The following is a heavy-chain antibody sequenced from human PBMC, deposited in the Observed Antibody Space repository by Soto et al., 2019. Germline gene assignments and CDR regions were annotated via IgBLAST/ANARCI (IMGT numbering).Heavy chain of an antibody. V-gene: IGHV3-74*01. CDR3: AKTSPDCGGDCYFDY. Sequence: LRLSCAASGFTFSSYWMHWVRQAPGKGLVWVSRINSDGSSTSYADSVKGRFTISRDNAKNTLYLQMNSLRAEDTAVYYCAKTSPDCGGDCYFDYWGQGTLVTVSS. CDR1: GFTFSSYW. CDR2: INSDGSST. D-gene: IGHD2-21*02. J-gene: IGHJ4*02.